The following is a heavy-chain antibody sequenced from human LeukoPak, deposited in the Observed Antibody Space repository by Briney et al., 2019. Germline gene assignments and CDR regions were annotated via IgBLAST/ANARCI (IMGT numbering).Heavy chain of an antibody. J-gene: IGHJ4*02. V-gene: IGHV3-30*04. Sequence: GRSLRLSCAASGFTFSSYAMHWVRQAPGKGLEWVAVISYDGSNKYYADSVKGRFTISRDNSKNTLYLQMNSLRAEDTAVYYCARVPRENYDFWSGYYAPDYWGQGTLVTVSS. CDR2: ISYDGSNK. CDR3: ARVPRENYDFWSGYYAPDY. CDR1: GFTFSSYA. D-gene: IGHD3-3*01.